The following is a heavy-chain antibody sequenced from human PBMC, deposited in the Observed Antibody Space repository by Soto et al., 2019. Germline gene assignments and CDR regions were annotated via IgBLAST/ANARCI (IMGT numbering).Heavy chain of an antibody. CDR1: GFTFSSYA. D-gene: IGHD4-17*01. J-gene: IGHJ6*02. Sequence: QVQLVESGGGVVQPGRSLRLSCAASGFTFSSYAMHWVRQAPGKGLEWVAVISYDGSNKYYADSVKGRFTISRDNSKNTLYLQMNSLGAEDTAVYYCARDRSHLRLSKMSYYYGMDVWGQGTTVTVSS. V-gene: IGHV3-30-3*01. CDR2: ISYDGSNK. CDR3: ARDRSHLRLSKMSYYYGMDV.